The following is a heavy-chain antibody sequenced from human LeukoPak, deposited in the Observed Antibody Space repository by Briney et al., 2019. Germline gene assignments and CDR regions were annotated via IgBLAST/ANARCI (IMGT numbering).Heavy chain of an antibody. Sequence: SETLSLTCAVYGGSFSGYYWSWIRQPPGKGLEWIGEINHSGNTNYNPSLKSRVTMSVDTSKNQFSLKLSSVTAADTAVYYCVRRGYSYGSWGQGTLVTVSS. D-gene: IGHD5-18*01. V-gene: IGHV4-34*01. CDR1: GGSFSGYY. CDR2: INHSGNT. CDR3: VRRGYSYGS. J-gene: IGHJ4*02.